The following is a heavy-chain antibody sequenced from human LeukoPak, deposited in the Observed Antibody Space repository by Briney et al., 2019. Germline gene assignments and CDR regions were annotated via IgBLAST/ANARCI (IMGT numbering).Heavy chain of an antibody. CDR3: ARVRDNWNYGWVDY. CDR2: IYHSGST. V-gene: IGHV4-38-2*02. D-gene: IGHD1-7*01. J-gene: IGHJ4*02. CDR1: GYSISSGYY. Sequence: SETLSLTCTVSGYSISSGYYWGWIRQPPGKGLEWIGSIYHSGSTYYNPSLKSRVTISVDTSKNQFSLKLSSVTAADTAVYYCARVRDNWNYGWVDYWGQGTLVTVSS.